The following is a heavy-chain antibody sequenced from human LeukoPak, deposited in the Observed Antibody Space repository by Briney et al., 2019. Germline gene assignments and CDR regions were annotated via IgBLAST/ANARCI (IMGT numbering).Heavy chain of an antibody. CDR2: IRYDGSNK. CDR1: GFTFSSYG. CDR3: AKDSYDSSGYYSDY. V-gene: IGHV3-30*02. Sequence: GGSLRLSCAASGFTFSSYGMLWVRQAPGKGLEWVAFIRYDGSNKYYADSVKGRFTISRDNSKNTLYLQMNSLRAEDTAVYYCAKDSYDSSGYYSDYWGQGTLVTVSS. J-gene: IGHJ4*02. D-gene: IGHD3-22*01.